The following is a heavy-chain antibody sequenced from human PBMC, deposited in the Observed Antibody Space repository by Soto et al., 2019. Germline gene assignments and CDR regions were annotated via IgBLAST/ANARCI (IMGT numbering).Heavy chain of an antibody. CDR1: GFTFSSYA. CDR2: ISGSGGST. Sequence: EVQLLESGGGLVQPGGSLRLSCAASGFTFSSYAMSWVRQAPGKGLEWVSAISGSGGSTYYADSVKGRFTISRDNSKNTLYLQMNSLRAEDTAVYYCAKEISHIVVVPETWFDPWGQGTLVTVSS. D-gene: IGHD2-2*01. V-gene: IGHV3-23*01. CDR3: AKEISHIVVVPETWFDP. J-gene: IGHJ5*02.